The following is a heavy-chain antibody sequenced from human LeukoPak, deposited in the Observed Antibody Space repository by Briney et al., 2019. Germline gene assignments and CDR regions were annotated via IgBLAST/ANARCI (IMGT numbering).Heavy chain of an antibody. Sequence: PSETLSLTCTVSGGSISSYYWIWIRQPPGKGLEWIGFIYYNGNTNYNPSLKSRVTISEDSSKSQSSLKLTSVTAADTAVYYCASLNRYGDYLDYWGQGTLVTVSS. CDR1: GGSISSYY. CDR3: ASLNRYGDYLDY. J-gene: IGHJ4*02. V-gene: IGHV4-59*01. CDR2: IYYNGNT. D-gene: IGHD4-17*01.